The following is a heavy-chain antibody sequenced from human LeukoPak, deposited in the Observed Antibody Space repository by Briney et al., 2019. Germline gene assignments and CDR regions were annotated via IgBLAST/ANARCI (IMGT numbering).Heavy chain of an antibody. V-gene: IGHV4-34*01. Sequence: SETLSLTCAVYGGSFSGYYWSWIRQPPGKGLEWIGEINHSGSTNYNPSPKSRVTISVDTSKNQFSLKLSSVTAADTAVYYCARGRYYGSGKNPIDYWGQGTLVTVSS. D-gene: IGHD3-10*01. CDR1: GGSFSGYY. CDR3: ARGRYYGSGKNPIDY. CDR2: INHSGST. J-gene: IGHJ4*02.